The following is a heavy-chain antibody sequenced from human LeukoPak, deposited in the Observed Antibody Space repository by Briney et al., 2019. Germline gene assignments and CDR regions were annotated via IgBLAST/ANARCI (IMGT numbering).Heavy chain of an antibody. CDR2: INPNSGGT. CDR1: GYTFTGYY. D-gene: IGHD3-16*01. J-gene: IGHJ4*02. V-gene: IGHV1-2*02. CDR3: ARVRSGGVQFDY. Sequence: ASVKVSCKASGYTFTGYYMYWVRQAPGQGLEWMGWINPNSGGTNYAQKFQGRVTMTRDTSISTAYMELSRLRSDDTAVYYCARVRSGGVQFDYWGQGTLVTVSS.